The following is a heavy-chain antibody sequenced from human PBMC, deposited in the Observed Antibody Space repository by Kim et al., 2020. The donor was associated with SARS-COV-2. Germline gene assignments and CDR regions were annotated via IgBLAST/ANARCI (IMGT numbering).Heavy chain of an antibody. D-gene: IGHD1-26*01. V-gene: IGHV4-39*07. CDR1: GGSISSSSYY. J-gene: IGHJ4*02. CDR2: IYYSGST. CDR3: ARGSERMGAGY. Sequence: SETLSLTCTVSGGSISSSSYYWGWIRQPPGKGLEWIGSIYYSGSTYYNPSLKSRVTISVDTSKNQFSLKLSSVTAADTAVYYCARGSERMGAGYWGQGT.